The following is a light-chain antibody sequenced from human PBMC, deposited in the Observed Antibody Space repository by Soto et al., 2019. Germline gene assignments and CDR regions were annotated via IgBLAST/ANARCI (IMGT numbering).Light chain of an antibody. J-gene: IGKJ1*01. V-gene: IGKV1-12*01. CDR1: RGLSSG. CDR2: AAS. CDR3: QQANLFPWT. Sequence: DRVTIIRRGSRGLSSGLAWYQQRPGKAPKLLIYAASTLQSGDPSRFSGRGSGTYFTLTISSLQAENFATDYCQQANLFPWTIGQMIKV.